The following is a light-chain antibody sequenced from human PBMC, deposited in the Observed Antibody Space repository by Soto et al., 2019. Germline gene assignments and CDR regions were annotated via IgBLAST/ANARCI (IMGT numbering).Light chain of an antibody. CDR2: AAS. CDR3: QQTYSLPPDVT. Sequence: DIQMTQSPSSLSASVGDRVTITCRASQSIDSYLQWCQQKPGKAPKLLIYAASTLQSGVPSRFSGSGSGRDFTLTISGLQPDDFATYYCQQTYSLPPDVTFGQGTRLDSK. J-gene: IGKJ5*01. V-gene: IGKV1-39*01. CDR1: QSIDSY.